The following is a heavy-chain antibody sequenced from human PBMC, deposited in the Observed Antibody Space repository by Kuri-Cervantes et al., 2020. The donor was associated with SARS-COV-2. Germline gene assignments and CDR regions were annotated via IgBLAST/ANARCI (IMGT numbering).Heavy chain of an antibody. CDR2: FDPEDGET. CDR1: GYTLTELS. Sequence: ASVKVSCKVSGYTLTELSIHWVRQAPGKGLEWMGGFDPEDGETIYSQKFQGRVTMTRDTSTDTAYMELSSLRSEDTAVYYCSKLRFDGSSWYWGQGTLVTVSS. J-gene: IGHJ4*02. V-gene: IGHV1-24*01. D-gene: IGHD1-26*01. CDR3: SKLRFDGSSWY.